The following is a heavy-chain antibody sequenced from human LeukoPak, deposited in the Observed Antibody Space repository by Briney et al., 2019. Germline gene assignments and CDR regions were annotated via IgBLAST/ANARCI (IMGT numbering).Heavy chain of an antibody. CDR1: GGSISSSNW. CDR3: ARDYYGSGSYSY. V-gene: IGHV4-4*02. J-gene: IGHJ4*02. Sequence: PSETLSLTCAVSGGSISSSNWWSWVRQPPGKGLEWIGEIYHSGSTNYNPSLKSRVTISVDKSKNQFSLKLSSVTAADTAEYYCARDYYGSGSYSYWGQGTLVTVSS. CDR2: IYHSGST. D-gene: IGHD3-10*01.